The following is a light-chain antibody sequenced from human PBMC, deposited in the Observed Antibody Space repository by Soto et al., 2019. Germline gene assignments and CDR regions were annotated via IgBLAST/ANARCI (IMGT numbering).Light chain of an antibody. J-gene: IGKJ2*01. V-gene: IGKV1-39*01. CDR2: DAS. Sequence: DIQMTQSPSSLSASVGDRVTITCRASQTISTYLNWYQQKPGKAPRLLIYDASSLLSGVASRCSGSGAGTDFTPTIASLQPEDFSTYYCQQSDSTPYTFGQGTKVDIK. CDR1: QTISTY. CDR3: QQSDSTPYT.